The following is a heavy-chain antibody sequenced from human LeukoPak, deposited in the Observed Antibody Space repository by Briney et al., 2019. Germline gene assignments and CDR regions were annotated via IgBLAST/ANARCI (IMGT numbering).Heavy chain of an antibody. Sequence: ASVKVSCKASGYTFTSYYMHWVRQAPGQGLEWMGIINPSGGSTSYAQKFQGRVTMTRDMSTSTVYMELSSLRSEDTAVYYCARDSASQWLKRYDAFDIWGQGTMVTVSS. CDR1: GYTFTSYY. J-gene: IGHJ3*02. CDR2: INPSGGST. CDR3: ARDSASQWLKRYDAFDI. V-gene: IGHV1-46*01. D-gene: IGHD3-22*01.